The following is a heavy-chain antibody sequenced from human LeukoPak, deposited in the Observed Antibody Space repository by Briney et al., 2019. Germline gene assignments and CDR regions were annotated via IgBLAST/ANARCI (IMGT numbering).Heavy chain of an antibody. CDR1: GFTFNTYS. D-gene: IGHD6-19*01. Sequence: GGSLRLSCAASGFTFNTYSMNWVRQAPGKGPEWVSCIGSTSSYIYYADSVKGRFTISRDNAKNSLYLQMNSLRVEDTAVYYCARGARSGWYGPDNWGQGTLVTVSS. CDR2: IGSTSSYI. J-gene: IGHJ4*02. CDR3: ARGARSGWYGPDN. V-gene: IGHV3-21*01.